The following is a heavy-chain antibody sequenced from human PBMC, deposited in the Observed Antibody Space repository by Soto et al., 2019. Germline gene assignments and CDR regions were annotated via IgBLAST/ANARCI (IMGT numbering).Heavy chain of an antibody. CDR2: IKADNGDR. V-gene: IGHV1-3*01. CDR1: GHIFADYA. D-gene: IGHD3-9*01. CDR3: ATSDWAW. J-gene: IGHJ4*02. Sequence: QGHIVQSGPDAKSPGASVKLSCRSPGHIFADYAIHWVRQAPGEGLERVGSIKADNGDRRYSPNFQGRLIMTRDISARTSYIEHRDLRPTDTGVFYCATSDWAWWGRGTLITVSS.